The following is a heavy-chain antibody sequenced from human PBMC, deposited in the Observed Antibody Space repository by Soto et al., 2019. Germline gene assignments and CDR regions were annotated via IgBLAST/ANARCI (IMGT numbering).Heavy chain of an antibody. V-gene: IGHV3-23*01. Sequence: AGPLRLSFEASVPTLRSYALNWVRQAPGRGLEWVSAISGSGGTTYYADSVKGRFTISRDNYKNTLFLQMNSLRAEDAAIYYCAKAPKGISTSFDYWGQGSLVTVSS. D-gene: IGHD2-2*01. CDR1: VPTLRSYA. CDR2: ISGSGGTT. CDR3: AKAPKGISTSFDY. J-gene: IGHJ4*02.